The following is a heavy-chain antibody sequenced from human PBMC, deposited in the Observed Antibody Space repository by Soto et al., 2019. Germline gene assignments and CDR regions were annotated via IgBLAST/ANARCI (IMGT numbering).Heavy chain of an antibody. D-gene: IGHD2-2*01. CDR2: ISGRGGGI. Sequence: EVQLLESGGTLVQPGGSLRLSCAASGFTFSSYAMSWVRQAPGKGLEWVSGISGRGGGIYYADSVKGRFSISRDNSKTTLYLKMNSLRAEDTAVYYCAKESSPSSSISGFVSMPDFWGQGTLVTVSS. J-gene: IGHJ4*02. CDR1: GFTFSSYA. V-gene: IGHV3-23*01. CDR3: AKESSPSSSISGFVSMPDF.